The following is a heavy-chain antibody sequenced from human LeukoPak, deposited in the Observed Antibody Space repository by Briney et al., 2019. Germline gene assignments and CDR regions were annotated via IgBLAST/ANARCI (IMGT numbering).Heavy chain of an antibody. CDR2: IYYSGST. Sequence: SETLSLTCTVSGGSISSYYWSWIRQPPGKGLEWIGYIYYSGSTNYNPSLKSRVTISVDTSKNQFSLKLSSVTAADTAVYYCARGPGTPFDYWGQGTLVTVPS. CDR1: GGSISSYY. D-gene: IGHD3-10*01. CDR3: ARGPGTPFDY. V-gene: IGHV4-59*01. J-gene: IGHJ4*02.